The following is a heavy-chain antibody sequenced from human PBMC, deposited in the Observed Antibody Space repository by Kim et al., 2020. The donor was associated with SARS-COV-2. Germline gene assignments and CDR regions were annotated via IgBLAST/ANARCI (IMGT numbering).Heavy chain of an antibody. Sequence: TYAQKFHGRVTITADKSTSTAYMELSSLRSEDTAVYYCARDARGAAAPGYWGQGTLVTVSS. CDR3: ARDARGAAAPGY. V-gene: IGHV1-69*04. J-gene: IGHJ4*02. D-gene: IGHD6-13*01.